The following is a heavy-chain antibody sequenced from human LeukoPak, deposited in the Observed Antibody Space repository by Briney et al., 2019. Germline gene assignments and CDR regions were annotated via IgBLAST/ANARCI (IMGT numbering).Heavy chain of an antibody. CDR2: IYYSGST. J-gene: IGHJ6*03. Sequence: PSETLSLTCTVSGGSIGSSSYYWGWIRQPPGKGLEWIGSIYYSGSTYYNPSLKSRVTISVDTSKNQFSLKLSSVTAADTAVYYCAGGNYYYYYMDVWGKGTTVTISS. V-gene: IGHV4-39*01. CDR1: GGSIGSSSYY. CDR3: AGGNYYYYYMDV.